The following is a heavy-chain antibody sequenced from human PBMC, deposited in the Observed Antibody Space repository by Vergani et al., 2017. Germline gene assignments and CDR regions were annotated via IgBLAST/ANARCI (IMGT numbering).Heavy chain of an antibody. CDR3: SELYDEEGYSPL. CDR2: ISGHDHRT. CDR1: EFRFREHG. D-gene: IGHD4-23*01. J-gene: IGHJ4*02. V-gene: IGHV3-23*01. Sequence: EVQLLESGGGSVQPGESLRLSCVASEFRFREHGMNWVRQAPGKGLEWVSGISGHDHRTLYADSVKGRFIISRDDSKNTLYLQMSSLRVEDTAIYYCSELYDEEGYSPLWGQGTLVSVCS.